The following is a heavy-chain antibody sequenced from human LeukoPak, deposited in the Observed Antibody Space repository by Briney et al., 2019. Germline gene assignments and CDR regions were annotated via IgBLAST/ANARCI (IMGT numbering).Heavy chain of an antibody. CDR2: ISSDSSTI. J-gene: IGHJ6*03. Sequence: GGSLRLSCATSGFTFSGYSITWVRKAPPQGLERVSYISSDSSTIYYADSGKGRFTISRDNAKNSLYLQVTSLRAEDTDLYYCARAVGWLQHGYYMDVWGKGTTVTVSS. CDR1: GFTFSGYS. D-gene: IGHD5-24*01. V-gene: IGHV3-48*04. CDR3: ARAVGWLQHGYYMDV.